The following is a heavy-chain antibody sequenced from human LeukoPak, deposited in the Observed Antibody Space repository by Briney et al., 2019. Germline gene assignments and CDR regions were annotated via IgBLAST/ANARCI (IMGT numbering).Heavy chain of an antibody. CDR2: IYDSGST. D-gene: IGHD5-18*01. CDR3: VRAVIRASNGGSHYYYMDV. CDR1: GDSVSSNRYS. Sequence: PSETLSLTCTVSGDSVSSNRYSWGWIRQPPGKGLEFIGSIYDSGSTYDNPSLKSRVTVSIYTSTNHFSLKLSSVTAADTAMYYCVRAVIRASNGGSHYYYMDVWGKGTTVIVSS. V-gene: IGHV4-39*07. J-gene: IGHJ6*03.